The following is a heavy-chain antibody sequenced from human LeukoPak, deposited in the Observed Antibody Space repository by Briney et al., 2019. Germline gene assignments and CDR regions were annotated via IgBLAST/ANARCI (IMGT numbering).Heavy chain of an antibody. CDR2: ISTYSGHT. J-gene: IGHJ3*01. Sequence: GASVKVSCKASGYTFTSYYMHWVRQAPGQGLEWMGWISTYSGHTNNVQKFQDRVTMTTDTSMTTAYMELRSLRSDDTAVYYCAMTLINMIVVGQNGFDVWGQGTMVTVSS. CDR1: GYTFTSYY. V-gene: IGHV1-18*04. CDR3: AMTLINMIVVGQNGFDV. D-gene: IGHD3-22*01.